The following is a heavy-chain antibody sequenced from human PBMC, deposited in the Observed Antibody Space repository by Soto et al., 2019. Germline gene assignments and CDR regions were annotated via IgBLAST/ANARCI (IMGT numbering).Heavy chain of an antibody. Sequence: GGSLSLSCAASGFTFSSYWMSWVRQAPGKGLEWVANIKQDGSEKYYVDSVKGRFTISRDNAKNSLYLQMNSLRAEDTAVYYCARDSAGDGITMVRGVPNLYYFDYWGQGTLVTVSS. CDR3: ARDSAGDGITMVRGVPNLYYFDY. D-gene: IGHD3-10*01. V-gene: IGHV3-7*01. J-gene: IGHJ4*02. CDR2: IKQDGSEK. CDR1: GFTFSSYW.